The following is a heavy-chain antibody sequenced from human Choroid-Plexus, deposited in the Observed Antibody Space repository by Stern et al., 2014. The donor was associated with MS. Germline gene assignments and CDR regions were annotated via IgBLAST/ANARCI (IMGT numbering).Heavy chain of an antibody. CDR1: GFTFSTYG. V-gene: IGHV3-30*18. D-gene: IGHD2-8*02. J-gene: IGHJ4*02. Sequence: VQLVESGGGVVQPGRSLRLSCAASGFTFSTYGMHWVRQAPGKGLEAVARVSYDGSRKYYTNSAKGRLTISRADSKNTLYLQMNSLREEDTAVYYCAKDLLLRLVSGGSPVHYWGQGTLVTVSS. CDR2: VSYDGSRK. CDR3: AKDLLLRLVSGGSPVHY.